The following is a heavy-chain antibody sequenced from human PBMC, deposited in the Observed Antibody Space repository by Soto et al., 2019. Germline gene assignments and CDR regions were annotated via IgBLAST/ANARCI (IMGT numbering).Heavy chain of an antibody. D-gene: IGHD1-26*01. CDR1: GGSISSGDYY. Sequence: SETLSLTCTVSGGSISSGDYYWSWIRQPPGKGLEWIGYIYYSGSTYYNPSLKSRVTISVDTSKNQFSLKLSSVTAADTAVYYCARNGGELLDWFDPWGQGTLVTVSS. V-gene: IGHV4-30-4*01. CDR3: ARNGGELLDWFDP. CDR2: IYYSGST. J-gene: IGHJ5*02.